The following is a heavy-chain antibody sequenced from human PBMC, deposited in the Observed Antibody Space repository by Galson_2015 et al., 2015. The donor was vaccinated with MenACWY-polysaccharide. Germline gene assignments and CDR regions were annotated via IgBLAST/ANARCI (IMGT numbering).Heavy chain of an antibody. V-gene: IGHV2-5*01. CDR3: AHRGGYCSGGTCWRWCDP. J-gene: IGHJ5*02. D-gene: IGHD2-15*01. Sequence: PALVKPTQPLTLTCTFSGFSLSTGEVGVGWIRQPPGKALEWLALIYWNADKRHSPSLKSRLTITKDTSKNQVVLTMTNMDPVDTATYYCAHRGGYCSGGTCWRWCDPSRQGTLVTVSS. CDR1: GFSLSTGEVG. CDR2: IYWNADK.